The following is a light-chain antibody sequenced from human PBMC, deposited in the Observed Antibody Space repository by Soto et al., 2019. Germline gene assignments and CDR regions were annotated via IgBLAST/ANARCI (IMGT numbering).Light chain of an antibody. CDR3: QHYLNWRT. V-gene: IGKV3-15*01. CDR2: DAS. CDR1: QSLSSN. Sequence: EIVMTQSPATLSVSPGERATLSCRASQSLSSNLAWYQQKPGQAPRLLIYDASTRATGIPARFSGSGSGTEFTLTISSLESEDFAVYYCQHYLNWRTFCQGTKVEIK. J-gene: IGKJ1*01.